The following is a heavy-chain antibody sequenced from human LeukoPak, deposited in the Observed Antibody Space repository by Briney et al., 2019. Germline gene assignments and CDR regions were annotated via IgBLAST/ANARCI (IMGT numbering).Heavy chain of an antibody. J-gene: IGHJ3*02. CDR1: GFTFSSYA. CDR3: AKGNVLRFLEWPGGDAFDI. D-gene: IGHD3-3*01. V-gene: IGHV3-23*01. Sequence: PVGSLRLSCAAPGFTFSSYAMSWVRQGPGKGLEWGSAISGIGGSTYYADTVKGRFTMYRDNSKNTLYLQMTSLRAEDTAVYYCAKGNVLRFLEWPGGDAFDIWGQGTMVTVSS. CDR2: ISGIGGST.